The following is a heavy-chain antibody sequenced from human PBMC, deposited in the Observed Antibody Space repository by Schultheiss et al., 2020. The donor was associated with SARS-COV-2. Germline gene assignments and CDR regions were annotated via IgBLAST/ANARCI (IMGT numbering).Heavy chain of an antibody. D-gene: IGHD2/OR15-2a*01. CDR3: ARGEIVIGFDY. J-gene: IGHJ4*02. CDR2: IYHSGST. V-gene: IGHV4-38-2*01. Sequence: SETLSLTCAVSGYSISSGYYWGWIRQPPGKGLEWIGSIYHSGSTYHNLSLKSRVTISVDTSNNQFSLKLSSVTAADTAVYYCARGEIVIGFDYWGQGTLVTVSS. CDR1: GYSISSGYY.